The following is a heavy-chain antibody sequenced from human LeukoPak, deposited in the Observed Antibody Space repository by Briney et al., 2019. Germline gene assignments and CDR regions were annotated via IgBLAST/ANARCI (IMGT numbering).Heavy chain of an antibody. CDR2: INPNSGGT. D-gene: IGHD6-6*01. V-gene: IGHV1-2*02. J-gene: IGHJ6*03. Sequence: GASVKVSCKASGYTFTGYYMHWVRQAPGQGLEWMGWINPNSGGTNYAQKFQGRVTMTRDTSISTAYMELSRLRSDDTAVYYCARGTELSSYYYHYMDVWGKGTTVTVSS. CDR1: GYTFTGYY. CDR3: ARGTELSSYYYHYMDV.